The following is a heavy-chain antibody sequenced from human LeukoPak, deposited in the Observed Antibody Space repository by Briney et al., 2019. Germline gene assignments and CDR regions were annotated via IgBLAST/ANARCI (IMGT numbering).Heavy chain of an antibody. J-gene: IGHJ4*02. Sequence: GRSLRLSCAASGFTFDDYAMHWVRQAPGKGLEWVSGISWNSGNIDYADSVKGRFTIPRDNAKNSLYLQVNSLRAEDTALYYCAKARDMVRGAADYWGQGTLVTVSS. CDR1: GFTFDDYA. V-gene: IGHV3-9*01. CDR3: AKARDMVRGAADY. D-gene: IGHD3-10*01. CDR2: ISWNSGNI.